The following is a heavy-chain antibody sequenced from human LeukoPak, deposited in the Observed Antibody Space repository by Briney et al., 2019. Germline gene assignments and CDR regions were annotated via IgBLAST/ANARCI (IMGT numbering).Heavy chain of an antibody. Sequence: ETLSLTCTVSGGSISSSSYYWGWIRQPPGKGLEWIGSIYYSGSTYYNPSLKSRVTISVDTSKNQFSLKLSSVTAADTAVYYCARAAYYDFWSGFSNWFDPWGQGTLVTVSS. V-gene: IGHV4-39*01. D-gene: IGHD3-3*01. CDR1: GGSISSSSYY. CDR2: IYYSGST. CDR3: ARAAYYDFWSGFSNWFDP. J-gene: IGHJ5*02.